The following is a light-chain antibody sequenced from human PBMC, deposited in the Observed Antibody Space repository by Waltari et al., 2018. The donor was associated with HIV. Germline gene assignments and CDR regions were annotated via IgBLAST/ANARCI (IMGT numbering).Light chain of an antibody. V-gene: IGLV1-51*01. CDR2: DSN. Sequence: SVLTQPPSVSASPGQKVTISCSGGISNIGNNSVSWYRQLPGTAPKLLIYDSNKRPSGIPDRFSASKSATSATLGITGLQTGDEADYYCGTWDSSLSAYVFGTGTKVTVL. J-gene: IGLJ1*01. CDR1: ISNIGNNS. CDR3: GTWDSSLSAYV.